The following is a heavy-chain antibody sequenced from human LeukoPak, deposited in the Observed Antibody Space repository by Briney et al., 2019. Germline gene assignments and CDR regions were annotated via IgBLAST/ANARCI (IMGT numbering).Heavy chain of an antibody. Sequence: GGSLRLSCAASGFTFSNPWMSWVRQAPGKGLEWVGRIKSKTDGGTTDYAAPVKGRFTISRDDSKNTLYLQMNSLKTEDTAVYYCTTDYYGSGSYLLWGQGTLVTVSS. CDR3: TTDYYGSGSYLL. D-gene: IGHD3-10*01. J-gene: IGHJ4*02. CDR2: IKSKTDGGTT. CDR1: GFTFSNPW. V-gene: IGHV3-15*01.